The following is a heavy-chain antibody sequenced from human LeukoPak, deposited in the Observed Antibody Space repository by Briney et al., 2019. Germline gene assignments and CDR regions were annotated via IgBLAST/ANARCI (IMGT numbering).Heavy chain of an antibody. Sequence: PSETLSLTCTVSGGSISSYYWGWIRQPPGKGLEWIGSIYYSGSTYYNPFLKSRVTISVDTSKNQFSLKLSSVTAADTAVYYCARHEWEGSAYWGEGTLVTVSS. D-gene: IGHD1-26*01. CDR1: GGSISSYY. CDR3: ARHEWEGSAY. CDR2: IYYSGST. J-gene: IGHJ4*02. V-gene: IGHV4-39*01.